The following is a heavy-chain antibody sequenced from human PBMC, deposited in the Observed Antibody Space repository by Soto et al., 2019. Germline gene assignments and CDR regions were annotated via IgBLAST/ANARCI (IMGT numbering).Heavy chain of an antibody. CDR2: IKRDESQK. J-gene: IGHJ3*02. Sequence: EVQLVESGGGMVQPGGSLRLSCLASGFTFDDFWMTWVRQAPGRGLEWVANIKRDESQKYYLDSVKGRFTISRDNAKNSLYLQMNSLRAEDTAVYYCARDQTDCRSNTCYDVFDIWGQGTMVTVSS. CDR1: GFTFDDFW. V-gene: IGHV3-7*04. D-gene: IGHD2-21*01. CDR3: ARDQTDCRSNTCYDVFDI.